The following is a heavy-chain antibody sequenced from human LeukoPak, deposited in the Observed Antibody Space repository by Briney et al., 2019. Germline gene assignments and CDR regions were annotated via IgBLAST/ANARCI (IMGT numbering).Heavy chain of an antibody. CDR1: GGSFSGYY. D-gene: IGHD2-8*01. Sequence: SETLSLTCAVYGGSFSGYYWSWLRQPPGKGLEWIGEINHSGSTNYNPSLKSRVTISVDTSKNQFSLKLSSVTAADTAVYYCARAHGYCTNGVCYYYYYMDVWGKGTTVTVSS. CDR3: ARAHGYCTNGVCYYYYYMDV. V-gene: IGHV4-34*01. J-gene: IGHJ6*03. CDR2: INHSGST.